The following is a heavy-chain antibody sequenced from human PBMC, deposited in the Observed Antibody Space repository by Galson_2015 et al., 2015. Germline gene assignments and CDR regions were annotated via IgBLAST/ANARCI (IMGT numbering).Heavy chain of an antibody. D-gene: IGHD2-2*01. CDR2: IYSGGST. J-gene: IGHJ4*02. CDR1: GFTVSSNY. CDR3: ASPIVVVPAANTSRDY. Sequence: SLRLSCAASGFTVSSNYMSWVRQAPGKGLEWVSVIYSGGSTYYADSVKGRFTISRDNSKNTLYLQMNSLRAEDAAVYYCASPIVVVPAANTSRDYWGQGTLVTVSS. V-gene: IGHV3-53*05.